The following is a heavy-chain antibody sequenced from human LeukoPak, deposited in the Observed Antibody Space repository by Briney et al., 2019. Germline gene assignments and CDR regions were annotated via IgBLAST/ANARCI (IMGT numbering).Heavy chain of an antibody. CDR1: GFSLSTSGMC. CDR3: ARTYGSGSYYVFDY. Sequence: SGPTLANPTQTLTMTCTFSGFSLSTSGMCVSWIRQPPGKALEWLARIDWDDDKYSSTSLKTRLTISKDTSKNQLVPTMTNMDPVDTATYYCARTYGSGSYYVFDYWGQGTLVTVSS. D-gene: IGHD3-10*01. CDR2: IDWDDDK. J-gene: IGHJ4*02. V-gene: IGHV2-70*11.